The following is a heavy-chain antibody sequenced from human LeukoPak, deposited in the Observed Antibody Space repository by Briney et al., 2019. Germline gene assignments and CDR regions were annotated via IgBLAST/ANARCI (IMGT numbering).Heavy chain of an antibody. V-gene: IGHV4-61*02. D-gene: IGHD3-10*01. Sequence: SETLSLTCTVSGGSINNGSYYWSWIRQPAGEGLEWIGRIYTSGSTNYNPSLKSRVTISVDTSKNQFSLKLSSVTAADTAVYYCARHPPPFYGSGSFPGAADAFDIWGQGTMVTVSS. J-gene: IGHJ3*02. CDR1: GGSINNGSYY. CDR3: ARHPPPFYGSGSFPGAADAFDI. CDR2: IYTSGST.